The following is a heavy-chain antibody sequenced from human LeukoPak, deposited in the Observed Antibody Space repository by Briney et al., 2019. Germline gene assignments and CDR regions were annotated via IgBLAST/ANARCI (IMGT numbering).Heavy chain of an antibody. J-gene: IGHJ3*02. V-gene: IGHV1-18*01. Sequence: ASVKVSCKASGYTFTNYGVSWVRQAPGQGLEWMGSISGYNGNRNYPQRLQGRVTMTTDTSTRTVYMELRSLRSDDTAVYYCARGTWSGLKIAAAGFDAFDIRGRGTMVTVSP. D-gene: IGHD6-13*01. CDR1: GYTFTNYG. CDR3: ARGTWSGLKIAAAGFDAFDI. CDR2: ISGYNGNR.